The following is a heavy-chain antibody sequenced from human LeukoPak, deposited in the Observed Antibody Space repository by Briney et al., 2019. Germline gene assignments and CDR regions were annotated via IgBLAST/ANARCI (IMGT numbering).Heavy chain of an antibody. CDR1: GYTFTIYY. V-gene: IGHV1-46*01. Sequence: ASVKISCKASGYTFTIYYIHWVRQAPGQGLEWMGMINPSGGSTSYAQKFQGRVTVTRDTSTSTVYMELSSLTSEDTAVYYCARDLRSDSNWFDPWGQGTLVTVSP. CDR3: ARDLRSDSNWFDP. CDR2: INPSGGST. D-gene: IGHD1-26*01. J-gene: IGHJ5*02.